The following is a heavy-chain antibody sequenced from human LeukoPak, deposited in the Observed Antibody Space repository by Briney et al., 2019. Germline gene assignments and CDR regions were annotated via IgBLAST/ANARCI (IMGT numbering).Heavy chain of an antibody. V-gene: IGHV4-59*01. CDR2: IYGSGST. D-gene: IGHD1-1*01. CDR3: AREGTSGTHLNWFDP. Sequence: KSSETLSLTCTVSGGSISSYYWSWIRQPPGKGLEWIGHIYGSGSTNYNPSLKSRVTLSVDTSKNQFSLKPSSVTAADTAVYYCAREGTSGTHLNWFDPWGQGTLVTVSS. CDR1: GGSISSYY. J-gene: IGHJ5*02.